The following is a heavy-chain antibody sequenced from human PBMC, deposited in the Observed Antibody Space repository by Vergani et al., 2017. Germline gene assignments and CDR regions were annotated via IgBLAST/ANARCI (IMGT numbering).Heavy chain of an antibody. CDR3: ARARSIAAAGGLPSPTYYFDY. J-gene: IGHJ4*02. V-gene: IGHV1-18*01. D-gene: IGHD6-13*01. Sequence: QVQLVQSGAEVKKPGASVKVSCKASGYTFTSYGISWVRQAPGQGLEWMGWISAYNGNTNYAQKLQGRVTMTTDTSTSTAYMELRSLRSDDPAVYYWARARSIAAAGGLPSPTYYFDYWGQGTLVTVSS. CDR1: GYTFTSYG. CDR2: ISAYNGNT.